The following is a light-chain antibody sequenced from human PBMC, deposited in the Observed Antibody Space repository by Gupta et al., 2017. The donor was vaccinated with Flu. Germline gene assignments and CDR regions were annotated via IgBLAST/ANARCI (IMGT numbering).Light chain of an antibody. V-gene: IGKV3-20*01. CDR1: QSASRRNY. CDR3: QQYCASSMYT. CDR2: GAS. Sequence: LSLCPRENGNSTGRVIQSASRRNYLAWYQQKPGQAPRLLIYGASSRETGIPDRFSGSGSGTEFTLTISRLEPEDFAVYYCQQYCASSMYTFGQGTKVEIK. J-gene: IGKJ2*01.